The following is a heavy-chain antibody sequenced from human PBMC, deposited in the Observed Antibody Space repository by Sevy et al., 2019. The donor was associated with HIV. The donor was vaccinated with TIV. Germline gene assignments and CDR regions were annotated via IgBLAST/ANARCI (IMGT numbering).Heavy chain of an antibody. J-gene: IGHJ4*02. CDR3: TTAATSFEFDY. Sequence: GGSLRLSCAASGFTFSNAWMSWVRQAPGKGLVWVGRIKSKTDGGTTDYAAPVKGRFTISRDDSKNTLYLQMNSLKTEDTAVYYCTTAATSFEFDYWGQGTLVTVSS. V-gene: IGHV3-15*01. D-gene: IGHD5-12*01. CDR1: GFTFSNAW. CDR2: IKSKTDGGTT.